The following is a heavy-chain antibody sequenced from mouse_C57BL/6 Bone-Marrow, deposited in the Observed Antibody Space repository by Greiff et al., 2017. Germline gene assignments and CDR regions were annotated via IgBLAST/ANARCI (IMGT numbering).Heavy chain of an antibody. CDR3: ARWANWVFWYFDV. V-gene: IGHV1-50*01. CDR2: LDPSDSYT. J-gene: IGHJ1*03. CDR1: GYTFTSYW. D-gene: IGHD4-1*01. Sequence: QVQLQQPGAELVKPGASVKLSCKASGYTFTSYWMQWVKQRPGQGLEWIGELDPSDSYTNFNQKFKGKATLTVDPSSSTAYLQLSSLTSEDAAFYYCARWANWVFWYFDVWGTGTTVTVSS.